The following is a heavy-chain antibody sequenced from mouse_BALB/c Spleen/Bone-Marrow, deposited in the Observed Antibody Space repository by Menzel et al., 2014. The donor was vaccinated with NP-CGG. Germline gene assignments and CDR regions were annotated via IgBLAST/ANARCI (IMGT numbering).Heavy chain of an antibody. D-gene: IGHD2-1*01. V-gene: IGHV2-9*02. CDR2: IWAGGST. CDR1: GFSLTSYG. CDR3: ARDRRDYGKAWYFDV. J-gene: IGHJ1*01. Sequence: VKLMESGPGLVAPSQSLSITCTVSGFSLTSYGVHWVRQPSGKGLEWLGIIWAGGSTNYKSALMSRLSISKDNSKSQVFLKMNSLRTDDTAMYYCARDRRDYGKAWYFDVWGAGTTVTVSS.